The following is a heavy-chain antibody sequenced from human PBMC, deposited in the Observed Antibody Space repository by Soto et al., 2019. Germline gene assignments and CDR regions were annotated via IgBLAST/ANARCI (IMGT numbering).Heavy chain of an antibody. J-gene: IGHJ4*02. CDR1: GFTFDDNA. Sequence: EVQLVESGGGLVQPGRSLRLSCAASGFTFDDNAMHWVRQSPGKGLEWVSGISWNSGTIAYADSVKGRFTISRDNAKNSLYLQMNSLRAEDTALYYCARDMYFITAAGGGIDDWGQGTLVIVSS. CDR2: ISWNSGTI. CDR3: ARDMYFITAAGGGIDD. D-gene: IGHD6-25*01. V-gene: IGHV3-9*01.